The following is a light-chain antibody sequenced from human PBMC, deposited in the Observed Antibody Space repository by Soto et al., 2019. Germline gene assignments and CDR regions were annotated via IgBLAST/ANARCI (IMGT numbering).Light chain of an antibody. V-gene: IGKV3-20*01. CDR1: QSVSSNF. CDR2: GAS. J-gene: IGKJ1*01. Sequence: EIVLTQSPGTLSLSPGERATLSCRASQSVSSNFLAWYQQKPGQAPRLLIYGASSRATGIPDRFSGSGSGTDFTLTISRLEPEDFAVYYCQQYGPSRAFGQGTKVEIK. CDR3: QQYGPSRA.